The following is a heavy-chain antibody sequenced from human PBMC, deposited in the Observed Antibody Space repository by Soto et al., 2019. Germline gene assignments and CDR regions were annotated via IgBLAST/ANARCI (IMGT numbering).Heavy chain of an antibody. CDR1: GGSLSTFY. J-gene: IGHJ5*02. V-gene: IGHV4-59*13. CDR3: ARATTGYFEP. CDR2: IHYTGKT. Sequence: SETLSLTCTVSGGSLSTFYWNWIRQPPGGRLEWMGYIHYTGKTNYNPSLKSRVTISVDTSKNQFSLKVNSVTGADTAEYYCARATTGYFEPWGQGILVAVSS. D-gene: IGHD5-12*01.